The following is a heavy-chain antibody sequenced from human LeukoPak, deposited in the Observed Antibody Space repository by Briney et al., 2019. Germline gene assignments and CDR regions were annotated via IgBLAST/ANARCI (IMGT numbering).Heavy chain of an antibody. D-gene: IGHD6-19*01. CDR2: ISSSSSTI. CDR1: GFTLSSYS. CDR3: PTWPGGWYGEDS. Sequence: GGSLRLSSVASGFTLSSYSMNWVHQAPGKGLEWVSYISSSSSTIYYTGSVQGRFTISRDNAKNSLYLQMNSLRAEDTAVYYCPTWPGGWYGEDSWGQETLVTVSS. V-gene: IGHV3-48*04. J-gene: IGHJ4*02.